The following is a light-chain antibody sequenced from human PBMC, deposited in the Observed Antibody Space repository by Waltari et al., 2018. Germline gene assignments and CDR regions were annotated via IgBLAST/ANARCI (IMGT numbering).Light chain of an antibody. J-gene: IGLJ1*01. CDR2: DVS. CDR3: TSYTTTDTLYV. Sequence: QSALTQPASVSGSPGQSITISCTGTSSDIGSFNYVSWYQQYPGKAPKLIIFDVSNRPSGSSDRFSGSKSGNTASLTISGLQAEDEADYICTSYTTTDTLYVFGTGTQVTVL. CDR1: SSDIGSFNY. V-gene: IGLV2-14*03.